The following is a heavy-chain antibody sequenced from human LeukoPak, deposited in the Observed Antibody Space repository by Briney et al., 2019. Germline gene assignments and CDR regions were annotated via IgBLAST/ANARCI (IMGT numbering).Heavy chain of an antibody. CDR3: AKRAFGENFFDF. CDR2: LSGSGGST. D-gene: IGHD3-10*01. CDR1: GFTFSSYA. Sequence: GGSLRLFCAASGFTFSSYAMTWVRQAPGKGLQWVSTLSGSGGSTYYTDSVKGRFTTSRDNSKNTLYLQMNSLRAEDTAIYYCAKRAFGENFFDFWGQGTLVTVSS. J-gene: IGHJ4*02. V-gene: IGHV3-23*01.